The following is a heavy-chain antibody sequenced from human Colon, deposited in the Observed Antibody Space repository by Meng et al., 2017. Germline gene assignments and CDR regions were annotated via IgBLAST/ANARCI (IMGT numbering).Heavy chain of an antibody. V-gene: IGHV4-34*02. CDR2: INHGRST. D-gene: IGHD2-21*02. Sequence: LKQGAAGLLKPSETLSLTCAVYGGSFSGYYWNWIRQATGKGLEWIGEINHGRSTNYNPSLKNRITMSVDTSRNQFSLNLTSVTAADTAVYYCGSDPTRVTLSQLPVSWGRGTLVTVSS. CDR3: GSDPTRVTLSQLPVS. J-gene: IGHJ4*02. CDR1: GGSFSGYY.